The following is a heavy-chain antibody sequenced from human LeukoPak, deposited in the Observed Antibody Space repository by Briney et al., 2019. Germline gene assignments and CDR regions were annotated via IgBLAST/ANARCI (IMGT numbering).Heavy chain of an antibody. D-gene: IGHD3-9*01. Sequence: PSETLSLTCTVSGGSISSYYWSWIRQPPGKGLEWIGYIYYSGSNNYNPSLKSRVTISVDTSKNQFSLKLSSVTAADTAVYYCAGYYDILTSYSDWGQGTLVTVSS. CDR3: AGYYDILTSYSD. J-gene: IGHJ4*02. CDR1: GGSISSYY. CDR2: IYYSGSN. V-gene: IGHV4-59*01.